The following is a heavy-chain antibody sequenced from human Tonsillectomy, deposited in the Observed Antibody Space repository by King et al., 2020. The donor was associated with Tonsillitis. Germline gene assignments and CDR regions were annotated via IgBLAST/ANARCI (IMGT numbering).Heavy chain of an antibody. CDR1: GFSLSTSGMR. V-gene: IGHV2-70*04. CDR2: IDWDDDK. CDR3: ARGFGGYSFDY. Sequence: TLKESGPALVKPTQTLTLTCTFSGFSLSTSGMRVNWIRQPPGKALEWLARIDWDDDKFYSTSLKTRLTISKGTSKNQVVLTMTNMDPVDTATFYCARGFGGYSFDYWGQGTLVTVSS. D-gene: IGHD4-11*01. J-gene: IGHJ4*02.